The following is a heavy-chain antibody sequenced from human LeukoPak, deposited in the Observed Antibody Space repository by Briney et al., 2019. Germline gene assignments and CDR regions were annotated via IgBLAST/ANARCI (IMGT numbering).Heavy chain of an antibody. CDR2: IKQDGSEK. CDR1: GFTFSSYW. D-gene: IGHD2-2*01. CDR3: ARDREIVVIPAASDF. Sequence: GGSLRLSCAASGFTFSSYWMNWVRQAPGKGLEWVANIKQDGSEKYYVDSVKGRFTISRDNAKNSLYLQMNSLRAEDTAVYFCARDREIVVIPAASDFWGQGTLVTVSS. V-gene: IGHV3-7*01. J-gene: IGHJ4*02.